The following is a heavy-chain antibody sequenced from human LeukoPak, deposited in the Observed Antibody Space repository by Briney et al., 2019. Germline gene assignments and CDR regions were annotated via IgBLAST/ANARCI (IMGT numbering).Heavy chain of an antibody. J-gene: IGHJ4*02. CDR2: IYYSGST. CDR1: GGSISSGGYS. V-gene: IGHV4-31*03. Sequence: SETLSLTCTVSGGSISSGGYSWSWIRQHPGKGLEWIGYIYYSGSTYYNPSLKSRVTISVDTSKNQFSLKLSSVTAADTAVYYCAREGVRTTTVDYWGQGTLVTVSS. CDR3: AREGVRTTTVDY. D-gene: IGHD1-1*01.